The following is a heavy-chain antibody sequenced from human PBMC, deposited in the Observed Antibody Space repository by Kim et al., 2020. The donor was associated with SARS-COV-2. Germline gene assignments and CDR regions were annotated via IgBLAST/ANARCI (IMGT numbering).Heavy chain of an antibody. V-gene: IGHV4-4*02. J-gene: IGHJ4*02. CDR1: GGSISSSNW. Sequence: SETLSLTCAVSGGSISSSNWWSWVRQPPGKGLEWIGEIYHSGSTNYNPSLKSRDTISVDKSKNQFSLKLSSVTAADTDVYYCARGTLGYCSSTSCSYYDYWGQGTLVTVSS. CDR3: ARGTLGYCSSTSCSYYDY. D-gene: IGHD2-2*01. CDR2: IYHSGST.